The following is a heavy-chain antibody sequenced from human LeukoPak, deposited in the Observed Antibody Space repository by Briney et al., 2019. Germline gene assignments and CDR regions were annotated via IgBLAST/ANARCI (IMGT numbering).Heavy chain of an antibody. V-gene: IGHV4-59*01. J-gene: IGHJ4*02. CDR2: VFYSGGT. D-gene: IGHD3-10*01. CDR1: GVSISPYY. CDR3: ARGSGPLDY. Sequence: SETPSLTCTVSGVSISPYYWSWIRQPPGKGLEWIGYVFYSGGTNYNPSLKSRVTISVDTSKSQFSLKLSSVTAADTAVYYCARGSGPLDYWGRGTLVTVPS.